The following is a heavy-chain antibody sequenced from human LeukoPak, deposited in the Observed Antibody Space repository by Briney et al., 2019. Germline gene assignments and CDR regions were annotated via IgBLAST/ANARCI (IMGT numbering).Heavy chain of an antibody. CDR2: IKQDGSEK. CDR1: GFTFSSYW. J-gene: IGHJ3*02. Sequence: PGGSLRLSCSASGFTFSSYWMSWVRQAPGKGLEWVANIKQDGSEKYYVDSVKGRFTISRDNAKNSLYLQMNSLRAEDTAVHYCARDQARGIVVVPAANHAFDIWGQGTMVTVSS. CDR3: ARDQARGIVVVPAANHAFDI. V-gene: IGHV3-7*01. D-gene: IGHD2-2*01.